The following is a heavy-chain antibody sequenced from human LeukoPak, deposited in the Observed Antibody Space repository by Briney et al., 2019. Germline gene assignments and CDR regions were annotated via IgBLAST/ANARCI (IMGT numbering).Heavy chain of an antibody. CDR2: INSDGSST. V-gene: IGHV3-74*01. D-gene: IGHD2-15*01. CDR3: ARDQLYCSGGYCYHDY. CDR1: GFTFSSYW. Sequence: PGGSLRLSCAASGFTFSSYWMHWVRQGPGKGLVWVSRINSDGSSTNYADSVKGRFTISRDNAKNTLYLQMNSLRAEDTAVYYCARDQLYCSGGYCYHDYWGQGTLVTVSS. J-gene: IGHJ4*02.